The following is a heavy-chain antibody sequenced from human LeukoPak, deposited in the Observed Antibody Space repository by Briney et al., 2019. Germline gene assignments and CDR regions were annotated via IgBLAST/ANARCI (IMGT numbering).Heavy chain of an antibody. CDR2: IIPIFGTA. J-gene: IGHJ5*02. V-gene: IGHV1-69*13. Sequence: SVKVSCKASGYTFTSYAISWVRQAPGQGLEWMGGIIPIFGTANYAQKFQGRVTITADESTSTAYMELSSLRSEDTAVYYCARDSDIVVAPFNWFDPWGQGTLVTVSS. CDR1: GYTFTSYA. CDR3: ARDSDIVVAPFNWFDP. D-gene: IGHD2-2*01.